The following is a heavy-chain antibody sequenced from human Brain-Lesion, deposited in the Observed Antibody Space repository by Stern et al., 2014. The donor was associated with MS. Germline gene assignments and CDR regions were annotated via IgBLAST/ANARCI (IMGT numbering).Heavy chain of an antibody. Sequence: VQLVESGAEVKKPGASVKVSCKTSGYIFTGYYIHWVRQAPGQGLEWMAWINPNTGATKHAQKFQGRVTMSRDTSISTAYVELSSLTSDDTAVYYCARDQRGITIFGVVTDYYYLGMDVWGQGTTVTVSS. J-gene: IGHJ6*02. D-gene: IGHD3-3*01. CDR1: GYIFTGYY. V-gene: IGHV1-2*02. CDR2: INPNTGAT. CDR3: ARDQRGITIFGVVTDYYYLGMDV.